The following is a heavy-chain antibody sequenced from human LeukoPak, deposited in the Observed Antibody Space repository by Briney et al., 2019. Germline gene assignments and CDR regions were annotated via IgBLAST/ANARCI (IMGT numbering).Heavy chain of an antibody. V-gene: IGHV3-48*04. CDR3: ARAGGGYYYYMDV. Sequence: GGSLRLSCVASGFTFSSYSMNWVRQAPGKGLEWVSYISSSSSTIYYADSVKGRFTISRDNAKNSLYLQMNSLRAEDTAVYYCARAGGGYYYYMDVWGKGTTVTVSS. CDR1: GFTFSSYS. J-gene: IGHJ6*03. D-gene: IGHD3-16*01. CDR2: ISSSSSTI.